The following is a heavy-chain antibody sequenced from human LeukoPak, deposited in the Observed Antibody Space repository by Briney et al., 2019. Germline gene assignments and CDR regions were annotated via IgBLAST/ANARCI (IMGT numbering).Heavy chain of an antibody. D-gene: IGHD1-26*01. CDR3: ARDRQVGSFDY. Sequence: GGSLRLSCAASGFTFSSYSMNWVRQAPGKGLEWVSYISSSGSTIYYADSVKGRFTISRDNAKNSLYLQMNSLRAEDTAVYYCARDRQVGSFDYWGQGTLVTVSS. CDR1: GFTFSSYS. J-gene: IGHJ4*02. V-gene: IGHV3-48*04. CDR2: ISSSGSTI.